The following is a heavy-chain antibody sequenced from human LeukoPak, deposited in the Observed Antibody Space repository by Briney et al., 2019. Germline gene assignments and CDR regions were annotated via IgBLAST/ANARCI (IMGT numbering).Heavy chain of an antibody. V-gene: IGHV4-34*01. CDR3: ARRIAVATDFDY. Sequence: SETLSHTCAVYGGSFSGYYWSWIRQPPGKGLEWIGEINHSGSTNYNPSLKSRVTISVDTSKNQFSLKLSSVTAADTAVYYCARRIAVATDFDYWGQGTLVTVSS. D-gene: IGHD6-19*01. J-gene: IGHJ4*02. CDR2: INHSGST. CDR1: GGSFSGYY.